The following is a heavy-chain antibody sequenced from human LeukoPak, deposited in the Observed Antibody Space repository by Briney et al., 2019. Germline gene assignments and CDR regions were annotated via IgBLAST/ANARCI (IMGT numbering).Heavy chain of an antibody. CDR3: ARARGSYYTYYYSMDV. Sequence: SETLSLTCTVSGGSISSGSYYWNWIRQPAGKGLEWIGRISTSGSTNYNPSLKSRVTISADTSKNQVSLRLRSVTATDTAVYYRARARGSYYTYYYSMDVWGQGTTVTVSS. D-gene: IGHD3-10*01. CDR1: GGSISSGSYY. J-gene: IGHJ6*02. CDR2: ISTSGST. V-gene: IGHV4-61*02.